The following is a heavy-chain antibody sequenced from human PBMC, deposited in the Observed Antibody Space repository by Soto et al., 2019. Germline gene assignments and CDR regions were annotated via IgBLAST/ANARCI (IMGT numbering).Heavy chain of an antibody. D-gene: IGHD3-22*01. CDR3: AREYYDSSGDAFDI. CDR1: GGTFSSYA. Sequence: QVQLVQSGAEVKKPGSSMKVSCKASGGTFSSYAISWVRQAPGQGLEWMGGIIPIFVTSKYAQKFQGRVKITADESTSTAYMELSSMRSEDTAVYYCAREYYDSSGDAFDIWGQGTMVTVSS. CDR2: IIPIFVTS. J-gene: IGHJ3*02. V-gene: IGHV1-69*01.